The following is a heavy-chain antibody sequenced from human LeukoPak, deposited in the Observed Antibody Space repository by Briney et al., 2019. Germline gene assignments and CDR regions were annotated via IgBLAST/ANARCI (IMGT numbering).Heavy chain of an antibody. V-gene: IGHV1-2*02. CDR1: GYTFTGYY. J-gene: IGHJ4*02. CDR2: INPNSGGT. Sequence: ASVKVSCKASGYTFTGYYMHWVRQAPGQGLEWMGWINPNSGGTNYAQKFQGRVTMTRDTSISTAYMELSRPRSDDTAVYYCARSGWSGYYSYYWGQGTLVTVSS. CDR3: ARSGWSGYYSYY. D-gene: IGHD3-3*01.